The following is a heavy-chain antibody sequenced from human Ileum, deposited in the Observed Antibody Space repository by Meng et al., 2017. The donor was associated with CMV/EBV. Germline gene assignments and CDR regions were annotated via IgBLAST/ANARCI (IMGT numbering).Heavy chain of an antibody. V-gene: IGHV3-48*03. D-gene: IGHD4/OR15-4a*01. CDR2: ISSSGSNI. CDR1: GFTFSSFE. Sequence: GESLKISCIASGFTFSSFEMHWVRQAPGKGLEWLSYISSSGSNIIDADSLKGRFTISRDNAKNSLYLQMNSLTVEDTAIYYCARINDYGGAHYGMDVWGQGTTVTVSS. J-gene: IGHJ6*02. CDR3: ARINDYGGAHYGMDV.